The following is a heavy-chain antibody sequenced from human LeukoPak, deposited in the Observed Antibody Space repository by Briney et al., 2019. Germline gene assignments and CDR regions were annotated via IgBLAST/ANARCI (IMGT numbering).Heavy chain of an antibody. V-gene: IGHV3-74*01. Sequence: PGVSLCLSCAASGFTFSSYWMHWVRQAPGKGLVWVSRINSDGSSTSYADSVKGRFTISRDNAKNTLYLQMNSLRAEDTAVYYCASQPNSYGGEYYFDYWGQGTLVTVSS. CDR2: INSDGSST. CDR3: ASQPNSYGGEYYFDY. D-gene: IGHD5-18*01. CDR1: GFTFSSYW. J-gene: IGHJ4*02.